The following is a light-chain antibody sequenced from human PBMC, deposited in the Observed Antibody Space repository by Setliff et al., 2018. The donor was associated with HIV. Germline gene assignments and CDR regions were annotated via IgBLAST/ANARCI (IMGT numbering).Light chain of an antibody. V-gene: IGLV2-14*03. CDR3: SSYTHMNTYV. Sequence: QSVLAQPASVSGSPGQSITISCSGSSSDVGGYNHASWYQQHPGTAPKVMIYDVSNRPLGVSNRFSGSKSDNTASLTTSGLHAEDEADYFCSSYTHMNTYVFGTGTKVTVL. J-gene: IGLJ1*01. CDR1: SSDVGGYNH. CDR2: DVS.